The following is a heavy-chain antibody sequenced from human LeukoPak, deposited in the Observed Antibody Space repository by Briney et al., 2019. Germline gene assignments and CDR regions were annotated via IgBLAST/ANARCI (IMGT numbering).Heavy chain of an antibody. D-gene: IGHD1-26*01. CDR2: IFPGDSDT. CDR1: EYSFSTYW. Sequence: PGESLKISCEGSEYSFSTYWIGWVRQMPGKGLEWVGIIFPGDSDTRYSPSFQGQVTISADKSISTAYLQWSTLKASDTAMYYSARRGGSHNFFDYWGQGTLVTVSS. V-gene: IGHV5-51*03. CDR3: ARRGGSHNFFDY. J-gene: IGHJ4*02.